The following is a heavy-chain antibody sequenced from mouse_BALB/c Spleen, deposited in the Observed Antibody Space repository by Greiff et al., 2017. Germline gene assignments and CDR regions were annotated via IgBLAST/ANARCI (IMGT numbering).Heavy chain of an antibody. V-gene: IGHV14-3*02. Sequence: EVQLVESGAELVKPGASVKLSCTASGFNIKDYYMHWVKQRPEQGLEWIGRLDPANGNTTYDPKFQGKATITADKSSNTAYLQLISLTSEDTAVYYCSRGGVYYRYDVAYWGQGTLVTVAA. CDR3: SRGGVYYRYDVAY. J-gene: IGHJ3*01. D-gene: IGHD2-14*01. CDR1: GFNIKDYY. CDR2: LDPANGNT.